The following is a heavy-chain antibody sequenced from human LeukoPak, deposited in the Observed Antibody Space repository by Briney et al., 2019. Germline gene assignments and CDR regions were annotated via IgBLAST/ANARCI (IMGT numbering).Heavy chain of an antibody. J-gene: IGHJ6*03. Sequence: PGRSLRLSCAASGFTFDDYAMHWVRQAPGKGLEWVSGISWNSGSIGYADSVKGRFTISRDNAKNSLYLQMNSLRAEDTALYYCAKDPTSSDYGDYAGYMDVWGKGTTVTVSS. CDR1: GFTFDDYA. CDR3: AKDPTSSDYGDYAGYMDV. CDR2: ISWNSGSI. V-gene: IGHV3-9*01. D-gene: IGHD4-17*01.